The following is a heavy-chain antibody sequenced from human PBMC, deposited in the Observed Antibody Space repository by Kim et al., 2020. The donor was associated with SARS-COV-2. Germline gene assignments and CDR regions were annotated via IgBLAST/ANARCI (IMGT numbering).Heavy chain of an antibody. Sequence: GESLKISCKGSGYSFTSYWIGWVRQMPGKGLEWMGIIYPGDSDTRYSPSFQGQVTISADKSISTAYLQWSSLKASDTAMYYCARHGGAGYSYGLGWYFDLWGRGTLVTVSS. J-gene: IGHJ2*01. V-gene: IGHV5-51*01. D-gene: IGHD5-18*01. CDR2: IYPGDSDT. CDR1: GYSFTSYW. CDR3: ARHGGAGYSYGLGWYFDL.